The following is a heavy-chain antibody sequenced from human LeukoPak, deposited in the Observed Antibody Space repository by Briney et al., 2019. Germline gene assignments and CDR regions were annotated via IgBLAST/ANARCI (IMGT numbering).Heavy chain of an antibody. D-gene: IGHD6-13*01. CDR2: ISGSGGST. CDR1: GFTFSSYA. CDR3: ARDGHGSSSWYNYMDV. V-gene: IGHV3-23*01. J-gene: IGHJ6*03. Sequence: GGSLRLSCAASGFTFSSYAMSWVRQAPGKGLEWVSAISGSGGSTYYADSVKGRFTISRDNSKNTLYLQMNSLRAEDTAVYYCARDGHGSSSWYNYMDVWGKGTTVTVSS.